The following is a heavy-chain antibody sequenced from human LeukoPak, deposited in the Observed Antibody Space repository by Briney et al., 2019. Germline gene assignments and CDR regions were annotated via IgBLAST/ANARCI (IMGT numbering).Heavy chain of an antibody. CDR3: ARDSRGGDCYWYFDL. CDR2: IIPILGTA. V-gene: IGHV1-69*10. D-gene: IGHD2-21*02. CDR1: VGTYNSYG. Sequence: ASVKVSCKASVGTYNSYGIIWVRQAPGQGLKWMGGIIPILGTANYAQNFQGRVTISADKSTSTAYMELSSLRSEDTAVYYCARDSRGGDCYWYFDLWGRGTLVTVSS. J-gene: IGHJ2*01.